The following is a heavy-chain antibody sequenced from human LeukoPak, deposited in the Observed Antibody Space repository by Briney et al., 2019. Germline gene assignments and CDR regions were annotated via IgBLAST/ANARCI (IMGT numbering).Heavy chain of an antibody. V-gene: IGHV4-59*08. CDR3: ARQRYCSSTSCLGGFDP. Sequence: SETLSLTCTVSGGSISSYYWSWIRQPPGKGLEWIGYIYYSGSTNYNPSLKSRVTISVDTSKNQFSLKLSSVTAADTAVYYCARQRYCSSTSCLGGFDPWGQGTLVTVSS. CDR2: IYYSGST. J-gene: IGHJ5*02. CDR1: GGSISSYY. D-gene: IGHD2-2*01.